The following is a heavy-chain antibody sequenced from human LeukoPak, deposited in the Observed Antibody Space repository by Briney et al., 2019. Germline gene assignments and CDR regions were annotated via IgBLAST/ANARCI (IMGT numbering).Heavy chain of an antibody. Sequence: SETLSLTCSVSGDSISSRSYYWGWIRQPPGKGLECIGSIYYSGRNYYNPSLKSRVTISVDTSKNQFSLKLSSVTAADTAVYYCARVQYSSSVDSWGQGTLVTVSS. D-gene: IGHD6-6*01. J-gene: IGHJ4*02. CDR3: ARVQYSSSVDS. V-gene: IGHV4-39*07. CDR1: GDSISSRSYY. CDR2: IYYSGRN.